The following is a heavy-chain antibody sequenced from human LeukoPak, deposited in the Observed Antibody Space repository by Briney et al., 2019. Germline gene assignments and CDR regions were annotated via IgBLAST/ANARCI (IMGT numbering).Heavy chain of an antibody. V-gene: IGHV4-59*01. D-gene: IGHD6-6*01. J-gene: IGHJ6*03. CDR2: IYYSGST. CDR1: GGSISSYY. Sequence: SETLSLTCTVSGGSISSYYWSWIRQPPGKGLEWIGYIYYSGSTNYNPSLKSRVTISVDTSKNQFSLKLSSVTAADTAVYYCARVRRQLTYYYYYMDVWGKGTTVTVSS. CDR3: ARVRRQLTYYYYYMDV.